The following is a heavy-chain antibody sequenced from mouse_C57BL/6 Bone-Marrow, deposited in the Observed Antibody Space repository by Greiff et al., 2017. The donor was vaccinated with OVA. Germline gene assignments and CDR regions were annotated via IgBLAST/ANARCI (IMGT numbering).Heavy chain of an antibody. Sequence: EVQLQQSGPELVKPGASVKISCKAFGYSFTDYNMNWVKQSNGKSLEWIGVINPNYGTTSYNQKFKGKATLTVDQSSSTAYMQLNSLTSEDSAVYYCAIYDGYLDWYFDVWGTGTTVTVSS. CDR1: GYSFTDYN. CDR3: AIYDGYLDWYFDV. D-gene: IGHD2-3*01. J-gene: IGHJ1*03. CDR2: INPNYGTT. V-gene: IGHV1-39*01.